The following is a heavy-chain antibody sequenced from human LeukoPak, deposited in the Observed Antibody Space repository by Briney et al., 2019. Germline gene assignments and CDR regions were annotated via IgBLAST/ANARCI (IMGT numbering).Heavy chain of an antibody. Sequence: GGSLRLSCAASGFTFSSYWIHWVRQVPGKGLVGVSRIDYDGSITNYADSVKGRFTISRDNARNTLYLQMNSLRVDDTAVYYCVKDLGGNYDYWGQGTLVTVSS. CDR1: GFTFSSYW. CDR2: IDYDGSIT. D-gene: IGHD1-7*01. V-gene: IGHV3-74*01. CDR3: VKDLGGNYDY. J-gene: IGHJ4*02.